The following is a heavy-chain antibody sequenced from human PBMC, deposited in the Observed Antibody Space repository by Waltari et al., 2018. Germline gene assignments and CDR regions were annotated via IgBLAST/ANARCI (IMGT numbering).Heavy chain of an antibody. V-gene: IGHV4-61*02. CDR1: GGSISSGSYY. Sequence: QVQLQESGPGLVKPSQTLSLTCTVSGGSISSGSYYWSWIRQPAGKGLEWIGRIYTSGSTTYNPSLKSRVTISVDTSKNQFSLKLSSVTAADTAVYYCARDLKYNWFDPWGQGTLVTVSS. CDR2: IYTSGST. J-gene: IGHJ5*02. CDR3: ARDLKYNWFDP.